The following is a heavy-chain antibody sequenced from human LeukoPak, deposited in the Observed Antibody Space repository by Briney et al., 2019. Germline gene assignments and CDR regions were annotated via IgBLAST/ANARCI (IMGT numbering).Heavy chain of an antibody. V-gene: IGHV3-30*04. D-gene: IGHD5-12*01. CDR2: ISYDGSNT. J-gene: IGHJ6*04. CDR1: GFTFSSYA. CDR3: ARAERGGYSGYGYGMDL. Sequence: GRSLRLSCAASGFTFSSYAMHWVRQAPGKGLEWVAVISYDGSNTYYADSVKGRFTISRDNSKNTLYLQMNSLRAEDTAVYYCARAERGGYSGYGYGMDLWGKGTTVTVSS.